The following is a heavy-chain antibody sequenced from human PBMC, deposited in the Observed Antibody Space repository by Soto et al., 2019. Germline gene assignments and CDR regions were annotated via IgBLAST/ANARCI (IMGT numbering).Heavy chain of an antibody. V-gene: IGHV3-7*01. CDR3: AKLEEYTNIYVY. CDR2: INPEGSAE. Sequence: DVQLVESGGGLVQPGGSLRLSCGGSGFIFRNYWMSWFHQTPGKGLEWVASINPEGSAEFYLDSVKGRFTISRDNAKNSLYLQMNSLRDADTAVDYCAKLEEYTNIYVYRGQRTLVTVSS. CDR1: GFIFRNYW. J-gene: IGHJ4*02. D-gene: IGHD3-16*01.